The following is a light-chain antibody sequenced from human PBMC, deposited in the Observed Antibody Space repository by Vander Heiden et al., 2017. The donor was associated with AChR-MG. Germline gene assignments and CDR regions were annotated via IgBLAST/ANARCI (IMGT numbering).Light chain of an antibody. V-gene: IGKV4-1*01. J-gene: IGKJ1*01. CDR1: QSVLYSSNNKNY. CDR2: WAS. Sequence: DIVMTQSPDSLAVSLGERATINCKSSQSVLYSSNNKNYLAWYQQKPGQPPKLLIYWASTRESGVPDRVSGSGSGTDFTLTISSLQAEDVAVYYCQQYYSIPPKTFGQGTKVVIK. CDR3: QQYYSIPPKT.